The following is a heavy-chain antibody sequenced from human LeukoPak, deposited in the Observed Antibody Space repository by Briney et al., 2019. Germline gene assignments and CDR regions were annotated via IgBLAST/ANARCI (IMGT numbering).Heavy chain of an antibody. CDR2: IYHSGST. CDR1: GGSISSGGYS. D-gene: IGHD3-10*01. Sequence: SETLSLTCAVSGGSISSGGYSWSWIRQPPGKGLEWIGYIYHSGSTYYNPSLKSRVTISVHRSKNQFSLKLSSVTAADTAVYYCARAGAMVRGVPSFDYWGQGTLVTVSS. J-gene: IGHJ4*02. CDR3: ARAGAMVRGVPSFDY. V-gene: IGHV4-30-2*01.